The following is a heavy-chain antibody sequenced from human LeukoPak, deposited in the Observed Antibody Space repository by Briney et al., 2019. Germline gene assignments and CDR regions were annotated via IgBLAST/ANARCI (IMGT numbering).Heavy chain of an antibody. J-gene: IGHJ4*02. CDR2: IIPMFGIA. CDR1: GYTFSSYG. CDR3: ARDLSDF. V-gene: IGHV1-69*10. Sequence: ASLKVSCTASGYTFSSYGISWVRQAPGQGLEWMGGIIPMFGIANYAQKFQGRVTMTRDTSTSTVYMELSSLRSEDTAVYYCARDLSDFWGQGTLVTVSS.